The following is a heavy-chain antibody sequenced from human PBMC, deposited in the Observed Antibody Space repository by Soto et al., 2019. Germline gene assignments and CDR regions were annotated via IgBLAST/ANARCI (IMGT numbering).Heavy chain of an antibody. CDR2: VSHDGSNT. CDR1: GFTFSDYA. Sequence: VQLVESGGGVVQPGRSLRLSCAASGFTFSDYAMHWVRQAPGKGLEWVAVVSHDGSNTHYADSVKGRFTISRDSSKSTVSLEMTRLRAEDTAVYSCATGGRQWLVTSDFNYWGQGALVTVSS. V-gene: IGHV3-30*03. J-gene: IGHJ4*02. CDR3: ATGGRQWLVTSDFNY. D-gene: IGHD6-19*01.